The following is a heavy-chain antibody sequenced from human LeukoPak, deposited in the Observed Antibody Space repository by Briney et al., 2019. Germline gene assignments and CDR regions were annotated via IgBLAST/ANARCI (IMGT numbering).Heavy chain of an antibody. V-gene: IGHV4-61*02. CDR2: IYTSGST. J-gene: IGHJ5*02. CDR3: ARKFNVLRFLEWATAWFDP. Sequence: SETLSLTCTVSGGSISSGSYYWSWIRQPAGKGLEWIGRIYTSGSTNYNPSLKSRVTISVDTSKNQFSLKLSSVTAADTAVYYCARKFNVLRFLEWATAWFDPWGQGTLVTVSS. CDR1: GGSISSGSYY. D-gene: IGHD3-3*01.